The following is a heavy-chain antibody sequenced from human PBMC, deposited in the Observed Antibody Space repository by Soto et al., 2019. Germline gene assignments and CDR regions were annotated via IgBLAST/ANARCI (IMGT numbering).Heavy chain of an antibody. CDR1: GGSFSGYY. V-gene: IGHV4-34*01. Sequence: SETLSLTCAVYGGSFSGYYWSWIRQPPGKGLDWIGEINHSGSTNYNPSLKSRVTISVDTSKNQFSLKLSSVTAADTAVYYCARGSNKDCSGGSCYLAYFDYWGQGTLVTVS. D-gene: IGHD2-15*01. CDR2: INHSGST. J-gene: IGHJ4*02. CDR3: ARGSNKDCSGGSCYLAYFDY.